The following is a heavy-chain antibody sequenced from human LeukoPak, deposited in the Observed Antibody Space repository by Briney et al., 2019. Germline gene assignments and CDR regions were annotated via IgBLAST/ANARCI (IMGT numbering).Heavy chain of an antibody. CDR3: ARGGCTGGACYLSWFDP. CDR1: GYSISSGYY. J-gene: IGHJ5*02. D-gene: IGHD2-8*02. V-gene: IGHV4-38-2*01. CDR2: IYHSGDT. Sequence: PSETLSLTCAVFGYSISSGYYWVWIRQPPGKGLEWIGSIYHSGDTYYNPSLKSRVTISVDTSENQFSLNLSSVTAADTAVYYCARGGCTGGACYLSWFDPWGQGTLVSV.